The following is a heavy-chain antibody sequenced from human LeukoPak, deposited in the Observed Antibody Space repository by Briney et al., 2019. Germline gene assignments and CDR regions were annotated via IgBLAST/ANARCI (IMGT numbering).Heavy chain of an antibody. CDR1: GYTFTSYG. J-gene: IGHJ4*02. CDR2: INPSGGST. D-gene: IGHD5-24*01. CDR3: ARDIRDGYNYGRLDY. V-gene: IGHV1-46*01. Sequence: ASVKVSCKASGYTFTSYGISWVRQAPGQGLEWMGIINPSGGSTSYAQKFQGRVTMTRDMSTSTVYMELSSLRSEDTAVYYCARDIRDGYNYGRLDYWGQGTLVTVSS.